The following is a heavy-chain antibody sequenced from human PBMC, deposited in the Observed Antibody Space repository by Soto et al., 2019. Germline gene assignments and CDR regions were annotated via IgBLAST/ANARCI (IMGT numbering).Heavy chain of an antibody. J-gene: IGHJ4*02. CDR1: GFSLTARPVC. V-gene: IGHV2-5*02. CDR2: IYLDDDK. Sequence: QITLQESGPTLVKPTQTLTLTCSFSGFSLTARPVCVGWIRQPPGKALEWLAVIYLDDDKRYSPSLRSRLTITKDTSTHLVFLTVTNMDPVDTATYYCAHRLGGNTWTDGYFDSWGQVTLVTVPA. CDR3: AHRLGGNTWTDGYFDS. D-gene: IGHD1-20*01.